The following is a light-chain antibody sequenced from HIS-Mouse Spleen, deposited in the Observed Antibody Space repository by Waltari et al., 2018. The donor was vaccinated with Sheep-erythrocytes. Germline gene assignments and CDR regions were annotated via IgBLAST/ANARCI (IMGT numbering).Light chain of an antibody. CDR2: EGS. CDR1: SSDVGSYNL. CDR3: CSYAGSSTPWV. J-gene: IGLJ3*02. Sequence: QSALTQPASVSGSPGQSITISCTGTSSDVGSYNLVSWYQQHPGKAPNLMMYEGSKRPSGVSNLFSGSKSGNTASLTISGLQAEDEADYYCCSYAGSSTPWVFGGGTKLTVL. V-gene: IGLV2-23*01.